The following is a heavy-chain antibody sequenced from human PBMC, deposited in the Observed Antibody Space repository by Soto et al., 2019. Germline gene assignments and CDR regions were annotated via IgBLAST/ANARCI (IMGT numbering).Heavy chain of an antibody. CDR2: IYYSGST. D-gene: IGHD4-4*01. CDR1: GGSISSGGYY. V-gene: IGHV4-31*03. J-gene: IGHJ6*02. CDR3: ARDSPTYADGMDV. Sequence: SETLSLTCTVSGGSISSGGYYWSWIRQHPGKGLEWIEYIYYSGSTYYNPSLKSRVTISVDTSKNQFSLKLSSVTAADTAVYYCARDSPTYADGMDVWGQGTTVTVSS.